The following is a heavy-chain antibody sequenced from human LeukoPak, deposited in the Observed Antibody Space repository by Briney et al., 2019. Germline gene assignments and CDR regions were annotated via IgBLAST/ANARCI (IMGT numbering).Heavy chain of an antibody. J-gene: IGHJ4*02. Sequence: PSETLSLTCAVYGGSFSGYYWSWIRQPPGKGLEWIGEINHSGSTNYNPSLKSRVTISVDTSKNQFSLKLSSVTAADTAMYYCARASYYYDSSGYSYWGQGTLVTVSS. D-gene: IGHD3-22*01. V-gene: IGHV4-34*01. CDR3: ARASYYYDSSGYSY. CDR2: INHSGST. CDR1: GGSFSGYY.